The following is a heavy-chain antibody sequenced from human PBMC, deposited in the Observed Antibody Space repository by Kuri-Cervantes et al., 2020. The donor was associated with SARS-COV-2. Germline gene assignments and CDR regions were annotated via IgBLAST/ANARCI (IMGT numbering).Heavy chain of an antibody. D-gene: IGHD4-11*01. V-gene: IGHV1-3*01. J-gene: IGHJ6*02. CDR3: ARDHPYSNYDYYYYGMDV. CDR1: GYTFTSYA. Sequence: ASVKVSCKASGYTFTSYAMHWVRQAPGQRLEWIGWINAGNGNTKYSQKFQGRVTITRDTSASTAYMELSSLRSEDTAVYYCARDHPYSNYDYYYYGMDVWGQGTTVTVSS. CDR2: INAGNGNT.